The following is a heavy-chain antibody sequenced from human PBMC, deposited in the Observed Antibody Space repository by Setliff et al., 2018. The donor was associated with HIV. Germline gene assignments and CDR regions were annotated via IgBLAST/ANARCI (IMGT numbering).Heavy chain of an antibody. CDR3: ATALTGNWNYEPHFDY. J-gene: IGHJ4*02. CDR2: INPNSGGT. CDR1: GYTFTGYY. Sequence: ASVKVSCKASGYTFTGYYMHWVRQAPGQGLEWMGWINPNSGGTNYAQKFQGRVTMTRDTSISTAYMELSSLRSEDTAMYYCATALTGNWNYEPHFDYWGQGTLVTVSS. V-gene: IGHV1-2*02. D-gene: IGHD1-7*01.